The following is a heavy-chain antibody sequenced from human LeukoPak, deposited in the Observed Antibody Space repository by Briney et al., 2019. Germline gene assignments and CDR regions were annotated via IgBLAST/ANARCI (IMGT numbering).Heavy chain of an antibody. D-gene: IGHD3-16*02. CDR2: ISSSSSYI. CDR3: SRAGSYRFDY. CDR1: GFTFSSYS. V-gene: IGHV3-21*01. Sequence: GGSLRLSCAASGFTFSSYSMNWVRQAPGKGLEWVSSISSSSSYIYYTDSVKGRFIISRDNAKNTLYLQMNSLRAGDTAVYYCSRAGSYRFDYWGQGTLVTVSS. J-gene: IGHJ4*02.